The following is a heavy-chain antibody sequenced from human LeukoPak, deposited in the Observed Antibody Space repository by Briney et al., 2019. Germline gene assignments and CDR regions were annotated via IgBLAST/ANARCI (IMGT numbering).Heavy chain of an antibody. V-gene: IGHV4-34*01. CDR3: ARGQAPIPYSSGWSKYYYYGMDV. D-gene: IGHD6-19*01. CDR2: INHSGST. J-gene: IGHJ6*02. CDR1: GGSFSGYY. Sequence: PSETLSLTCAVYGGSFSGYYWSWIRQPPGKGLEWIWEINHSGSTNYNPSLKGRVTISVDTSKNQFSLKLSSVTAADTAVYYCARGQAPIPYSSGWSKYYYYGMDVWGQGTTVTVSS.